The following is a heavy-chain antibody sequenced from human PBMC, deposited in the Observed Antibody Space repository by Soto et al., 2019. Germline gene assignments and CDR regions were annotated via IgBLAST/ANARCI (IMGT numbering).Heavy chain of an antibody. CDR3: AGGETELAAAGSNWADP. CDR1: GFTFSSYA. V-gene: IGHV3-30-3*01. CDR2: ISSDGSNN. Sequence: QVQLVESGGGVVQPGRSLRLSCAASGFTFSSYAMHWVRQAPGKGLEWVAVISSDGSNNYYADSVTGRFTISRDNSKNPLYVQRCSMRAEDTTRYYCAGGETELAAAGSNWADPWGQGTLVTVSS. J-gene: IGHJ5*02. D-gene: IGHD6-13*01.